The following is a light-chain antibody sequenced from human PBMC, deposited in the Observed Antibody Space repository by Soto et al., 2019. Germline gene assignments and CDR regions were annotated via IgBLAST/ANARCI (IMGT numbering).Light chain of an antibody. J-gene: IGKJ3*01. CDR2: GAS. CDR3: HHYDNSPPFP. CDR1: QSINNRY. Sequence: EIVLTQSPGTLSLSPGERAILSCRASQSINNRYVAWYQQMPGRAPRLLIHGASSRAAGIPHRFSGSGAGTDFTLPINRLEPEDFAVYYCHHYDNSPPFPFGPGTTVEI. V-gene: IGKV3-20*01.